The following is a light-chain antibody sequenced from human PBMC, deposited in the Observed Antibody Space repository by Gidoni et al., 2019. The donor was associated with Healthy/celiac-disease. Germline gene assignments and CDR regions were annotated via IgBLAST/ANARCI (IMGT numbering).Light chain of an antibody. J-gene: IGKJ1*01. CDR1: QSVSSRY. Sequence: EIVLTQSPGTLSLSPGESATLSCRASQSVSSRYLAWYQQKPGQAPRLIIDGASNRATGIPDRFSGSGSGTDCTLTISRREPEDFAVYYCQQWTFGQGTKVEIK. CDR2: GAS. CDR3: QQWT. V-gene: IGKV3-20*01.